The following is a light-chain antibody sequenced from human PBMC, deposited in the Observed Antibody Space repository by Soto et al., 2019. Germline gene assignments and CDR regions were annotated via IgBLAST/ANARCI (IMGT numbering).Light chain of an antibody. CDR3: QSYDSSMSGSKV. Sequence: QSVLTQPPSVSGAPGQRVTISCTGSSSNIGAGYDVHWYQQLPGTAPKLIIYGNSNRPSGVPDRFSGSESGTSASLAITGLQAEDEADYYYQSYDSSMSGSKVFGTGTKLTVL. J-gene: IGLJ1*01. CDR2: GNS. CDR1: SSNIGAGYD. V-gene: IGLV1-40*01.